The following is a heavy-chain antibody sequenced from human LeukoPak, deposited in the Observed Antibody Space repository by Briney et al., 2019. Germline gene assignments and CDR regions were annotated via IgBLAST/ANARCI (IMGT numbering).Heavy chain of an antibody. Sequence: SETLSLTCAVYGGSFSGYYWSWIRQPPGKGLEWIGYIYYSGSTYYNPSLKSRVTISVDTSKNQFSLKLSSVTAADTAVYYCAREGDVGFDYWGQGTLVTVSS. D-gene: IGHD3-16*01. J-gene: IGHJ4*02. CDR1: GGSFSGYY. CDR2: IYYSGST. CDR3: AREGDVGFDY. V-gene: IGHV4-30-4*01.